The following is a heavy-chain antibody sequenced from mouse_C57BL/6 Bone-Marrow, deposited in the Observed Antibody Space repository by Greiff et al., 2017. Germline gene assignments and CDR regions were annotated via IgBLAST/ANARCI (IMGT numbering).Heavy chain of an antibody. Sequence: EVKLQESGGGLVKPGGSLKLSCAASGFTFSSYAMSWVRQTPEKRLEWVATISDGGSYTYYPDNVKGRFTISRDNAKNNLYLQMSHLKSEDTAMYYCARDSYYSNYRFDYWGQGTTLTVSS. D-gene: IGHD2-5*01. CDR3: ARDSYYSNYRFDY. CDR1: GFTFSSYA. J-gene: IGHJ2*01. CDR2: ISDGGSYT. V-gene: IGHV5-4*01.